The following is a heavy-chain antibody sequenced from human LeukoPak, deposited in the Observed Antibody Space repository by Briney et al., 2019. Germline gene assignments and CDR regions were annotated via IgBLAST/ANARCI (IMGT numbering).Heavy chain of an antibody. CDR2: INPDGRSI. CDR3: ARDFMYNTNCPGC. Sequence: GGSLRLSCAASGLTFSNSWMHWVRQAPGKGLVWVSRINPDGRSINYADSVKGRFTISRDNAKKTLYLQMNSLRGEDTAVYYCARDFMYNTNCPGCWGQGTLVTVTS. J-gene: IGHJ4*02. D-gene: IGHD2-2*01. V-gene: IGHV3-74*01. CDR1: GLTFSNSW.